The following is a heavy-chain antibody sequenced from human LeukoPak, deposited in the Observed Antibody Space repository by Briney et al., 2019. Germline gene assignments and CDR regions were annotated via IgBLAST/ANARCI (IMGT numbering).Heavy chain of an antibody. J-gene: IGHJ4*02. V-gene: IGHV1-2*02. D-gene: IGHD3-22*01. Sequence: GASVKVSCKASGYTFTGYYMHWVRQAPGQGLEWMGWINPNSGGTNYAQKFQGRVTMTRDTSISTAYMELSRLRSDDTAVYYCARDAGYAMMVVDYFDYWGQGTLVTVSS. CDR3: ARDAGYAMMVVDYFDY. CDR1: GYTFTGYY. CDR2: INPNSGGT.